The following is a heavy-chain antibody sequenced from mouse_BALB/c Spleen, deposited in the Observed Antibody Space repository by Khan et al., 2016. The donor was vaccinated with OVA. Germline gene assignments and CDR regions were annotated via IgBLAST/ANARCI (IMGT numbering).Heavy chain of an antibody. J-gene: IGHJ3*01. Sequence: QVQLKESGPGLVAPSQSLSITCTVSGFSLTDYGINWIRQPPGKGLEWLGMIWGDGSTDYNSALKSRLSISKDNSKSQVFLKMNSLQTDDPAGFYCAREVRRVGFAYWGQGTLVTVSA. CDR2: IWGDGST. CDR3: AREVRRVGFAY. CDR1: GFSLTDYG. V-gene: IGHV2-6-7*01. D-gene: IGHD1-2*01.